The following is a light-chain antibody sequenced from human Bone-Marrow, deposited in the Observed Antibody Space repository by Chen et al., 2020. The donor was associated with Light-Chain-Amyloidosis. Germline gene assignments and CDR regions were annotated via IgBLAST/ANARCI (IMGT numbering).Light chain of an antibody. CDR3: RSAVCRGTYEGI. CDR2: KDT. J-gene: IGLJ2*01. Sequence: SYELTQPPSVSVSPGQTARLTCSGDDLPTKYAYWYQQKPGQAPVLVIQKDTERPSGISERFSGNSSGTTATLTVSGVQAEDEAEDPCRSAVCRGTYEGIFVGGTKLTVL. CDR1: DLPTKY. V-gene: IGLV3-25*03.